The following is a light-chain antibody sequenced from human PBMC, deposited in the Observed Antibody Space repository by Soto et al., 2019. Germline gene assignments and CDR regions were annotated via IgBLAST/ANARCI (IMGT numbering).Light chain of an antibody. CDR3: QQRTEWPPSIT. CDR1: QSVSSR. V-gene: IGKV3-11*01. J-gene: IGKJ5*01. CDR2: GAS. Sequence: EVVMTQSPGTLSLSPVERATLSCRASQSVSSRLAWYQQKPGQAPRLLISGASSRATGIPDRFSGSGSGTDFTLTITSLEPEDFAVYYCQQRTEWPPSITFGQGTRLEIK.